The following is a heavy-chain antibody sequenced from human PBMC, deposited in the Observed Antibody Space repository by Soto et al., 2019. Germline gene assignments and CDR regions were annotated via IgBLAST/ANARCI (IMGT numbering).Heavy chain of an antibody. CDR3: ARGGKLGIVGQFYYYYGMDV. V-gene: IGHV1-2*04. CDR2: INPNSGGT. D-gene: IGHD7-27*01. Sequence: ASVKVSCKASGYTFTGYYMHWVRQAPGQGLEWMGWINPNSGGTNYAQKFQGWVTMTRDTSISTAYMELSRLRSDDTAVYYCARGGKLGIVGQFYYYYGMDVWGQGTTVTVSS. CDR1: GYTFTGYY. J-gene: IGHJ6*02.